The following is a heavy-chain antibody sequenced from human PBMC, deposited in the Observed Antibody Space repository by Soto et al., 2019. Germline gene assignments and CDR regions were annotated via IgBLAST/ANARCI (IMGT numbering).Heavy chain of an antibody. CDR3: AKDSSVTSAGSGGWFDP. V-gene: IGHV3-30*18. Sequence: QVQLVESGGGVVQPGRSLRLSCAASGFDFNTYGLHWVRQAPGKGLEWVAAISFDGGSQYYADSVKGRFTISRDKSNSTLYLQMNNLGPEDTATYYCAKDSSVTSAGSGGWFDPWGQGTLVIVSS. D-gene: IGHD6-19*01. CDR2: ISFDGGSQ. CDR1: GFDFNTYG. J-gene: IGHJ5*02.